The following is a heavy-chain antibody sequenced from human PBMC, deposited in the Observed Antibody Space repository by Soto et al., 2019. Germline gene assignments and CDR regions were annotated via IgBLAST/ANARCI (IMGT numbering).Heavy chain of an antibody. V-gene: IGHV3-15*05. Sequence: LRLSFAVSGFTVSDAWMTWVRQAPGKGLEWIGRIKSKTEGGTTEYAAPVKGRFSMSRDDSKNTFYLQMNSLKTEDTAIYYCATEMTWKVTPGHWGRGTLVTVSS. CDR1: GFTVSDAW. J-gene: IGHJ4*02. CDR2: IKSKTEGGTT. CDR3: ATEMTWKVTPGH. D-gene: IGHD1-1*01.